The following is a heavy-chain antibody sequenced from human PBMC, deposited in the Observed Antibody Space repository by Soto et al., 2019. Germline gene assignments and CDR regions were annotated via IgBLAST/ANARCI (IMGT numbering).Heavy chain of an antibody. CDR3: AKASGYCSGGSCYVPHYYYGMDV. Sequence: GGSLRLSCAASGFTFSNYAMSWVRQAPGKGLEWVSTISGGGGIYYADSVKGRFTISRDNSKNTLYLQMNSLRAEDTAVYYCAKASGYCSGGSCYVPHYYYGMDVWGQGTTVTVSS. V-gene: IGHV3-23*01. J-gene: IGHJ6*02. CDR2: ISGGGGI. D-gene: IGHD2-15*01. CDR1: GFTFSNYA.